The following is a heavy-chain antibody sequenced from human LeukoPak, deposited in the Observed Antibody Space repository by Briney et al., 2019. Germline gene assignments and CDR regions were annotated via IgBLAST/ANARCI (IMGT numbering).Heavy chain of an antibody. Sequence: PGGSLRLSCAASGFTFDNYVMAWFRQAPGKGLEWVAIIKQDGSDKYYVDSVEGRFIISRDNAKNSLYLQMNSLRAEDTAVYYCLTSTRSHRFDYWGQGTLVTVSS. D-gene: IGHD2-15*01. J-gene: IGHJ4*02. CDR3: LTSTRSHRFDY. V-gene: IGHV3-7*01. CDR2: IKQDGSDK. CDR1: GFTFDNYV.